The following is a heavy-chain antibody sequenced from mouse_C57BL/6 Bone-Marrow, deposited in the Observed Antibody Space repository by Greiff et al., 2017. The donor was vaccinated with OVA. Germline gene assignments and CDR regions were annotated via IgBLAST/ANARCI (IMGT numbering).Heavy chain of an antibody. V-gene: IGHV10-3*01. J-gene: IGHJ1*03. CDR1: GFTFNTYA. Sequence: EVQLQQSGGGLVQPKGSLKLSCAASGFTFNTYAMHWVRQAPGKGLEWVARIRSKSSNYATYYADSVKDRFTISRDDSQSMLYLQMNNLKTEDTAMYYCVGDYDERWYFDVWGTGTTVTVSS. CDR3: VGDYDERWYFDV. CDR2: IRSKSSNYAT. D-gene: IGHD2-12*01.